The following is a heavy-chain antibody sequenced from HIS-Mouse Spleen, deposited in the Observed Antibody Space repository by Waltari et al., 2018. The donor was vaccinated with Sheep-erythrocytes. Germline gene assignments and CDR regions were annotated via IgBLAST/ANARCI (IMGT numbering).Heavy chain of an antibody. J-gene: IGHJ3*02. CDR1: GFTFSSYS. V-gene: IGHV3-21*01. Sequence: EVQLVESGGGLVKPGGSLRLSCAASGFTFSSYSMNWVRQGPGKGLGWVSSISSSSSYIYYADSVKGRFTISRDNAKNSLYLQMNSLRAEDTAVYYCARDTGTDAFDIWGQGTMVTVSS. CDR3: ARDTGTDAFDI. CDR2: ISSSSSYI. D-gene: IGHD1-1*01.